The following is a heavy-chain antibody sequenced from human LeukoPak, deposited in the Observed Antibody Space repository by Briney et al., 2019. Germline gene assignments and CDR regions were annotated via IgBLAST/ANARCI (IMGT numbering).Heavy chain of an antibody. J-gene: IGHJ4*02. Sequence: GGSLRLSCAASGFSFSSYWMSWVRQAPGKGLEWVANIKQDGSEKYYVDSVKGRFTISRDNAKNSLYLQMSSLRVEDTAVYYCARESVQLWLYVFDYWGQGSLVTVSS. CDR2: IKQDGSEK. CDR1: GFSFSSYW. D-gene: IGHD5-18*01. V-gene: IGHV3-7*05. CDR3: ARESVQLWLYVFDY.